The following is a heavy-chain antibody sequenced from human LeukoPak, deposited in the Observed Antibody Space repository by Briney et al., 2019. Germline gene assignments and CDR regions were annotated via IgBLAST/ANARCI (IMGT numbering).Heavy chain of an antibody. CDR1: GFTFSSYA. D-gene: IGHD5-24*01. CDR3: AKRGDGYNTYYFDY. CDR2: ISGSGVST. V-gene: IGHV3-23*01. J-gene: IGHJ4*02. Sequence: PGGSLRLSCVASGFTFSSYAMNWVRQAPGKGLEWVSGISGSGVSTYYADPGKGRFTISRDNSKNTLYLQMNSLRAEDTAVYYCAKRGDGYNTYYFDYWGQGTLVTVSS.